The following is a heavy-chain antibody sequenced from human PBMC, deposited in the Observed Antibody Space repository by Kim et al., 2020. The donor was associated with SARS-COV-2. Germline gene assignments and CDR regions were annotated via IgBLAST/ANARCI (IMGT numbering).Heavy chain of an antibody. CDR2: T. J-gene: IGHJ4*02. V-gene: IGHV4-59*09. CDR3: ARGPNRYYFDY. Sequence: TNYNPALNSRVTISVDTSKNQFSLDLSSVTAADTAVYYCARGPNRYYFDYWGQGTLVTVSS.